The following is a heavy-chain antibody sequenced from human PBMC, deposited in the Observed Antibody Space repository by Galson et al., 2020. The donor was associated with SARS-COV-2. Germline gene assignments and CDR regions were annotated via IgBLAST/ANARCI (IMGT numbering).Heavy chain of an antibody. CDR2: IKPDGSDK. D-gene: IGHD7-27*01. CDR1: GFTFSSHW. V-gene: IGHV3-7*04. Sequence: GESLKISCVGSGFTFSSHWMSWVRQAPGKGLEWVADIKPDGSDKYYVDSVKGRFTIARDNAKNSLYLQMNSLGAEDTAVYYCARGHWGRDYWGQGTTVTVSS. CDR3: ARGHWGRDY. J-gene: IGHJ4*03.